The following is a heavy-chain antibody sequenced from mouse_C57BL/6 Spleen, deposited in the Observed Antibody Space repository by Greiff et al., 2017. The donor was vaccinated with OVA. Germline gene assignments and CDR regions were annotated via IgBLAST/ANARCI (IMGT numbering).Heavy chain of an antibody. Sequence: QVQLKQPGAELVRPGSSVKLSCKASGYTFTSYWMDWVKQRPGQGLEWIGNIYPSDSETHYNQKFKDKATLTVDKSSSTAYMQLSSLTSEDSAVYYCAPHYYGSSHWYFDVWGTGTTVTVSS. CDR1: GYTFTSYW. D-gene: IGHD1-1*01. CDR2: IYPSDSET. CDR3: APHYYGSSHWYFDV. V-gene: IGHV1-61*01. J-gene: IGHJ1*03.